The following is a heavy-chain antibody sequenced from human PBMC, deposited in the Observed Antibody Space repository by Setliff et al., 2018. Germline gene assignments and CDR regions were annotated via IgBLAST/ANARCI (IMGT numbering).Heavy chain of an antibody. J-gene: IGHJ4*02. V-gene: IGHV3-30*02. D-gene: IGHD6-13*01. CDR2: IWYDGSNK. Sequence: GGSLRLSCAASGFTFSSYGMHWVRQAPGKGLEWVAVIWYDGSNKYYADSVKGRFTISRDDSKKTLYLQMNSLRAEDTAVYYCAKRGDSSSWLEYWGQGTLVTVSS. CDR3: AKRGDSSSWLEY. CDR1: GFTFSSYG.